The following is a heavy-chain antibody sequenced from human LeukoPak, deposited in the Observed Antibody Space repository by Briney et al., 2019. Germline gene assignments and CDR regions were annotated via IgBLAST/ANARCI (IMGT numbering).Heavy chain of an antibody. V-gene: IGHV1-69*13. Sequence: GASVKVSCKASGGTFSSYAISWVRQAPGQGLEWMGEIIPIFGTANYAQKFQGRVTITADESTSTAYMELSSLRSEDTAVYYCAVEGLRPQRSPLDYWGQGTLVTVSS. J-gene: IGHJ4*02. CDR3: AVEGLRPQRSPLDY. D-gene: IGHD5-12*01. CDR1: GGTFSSYA. CDR2: IIPIFGTA.